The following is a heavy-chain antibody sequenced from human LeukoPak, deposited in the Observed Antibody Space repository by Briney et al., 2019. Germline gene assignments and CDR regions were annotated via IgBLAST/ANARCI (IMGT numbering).Heavy chain of an antibody. Sequence: GGSLRLSCAASGFTFSSYWMHWVRQAPGKGLVWVSRINSDGSSTSYADSVKGRFTISRDNAKNTLHLQMNSLRAEDTTVYYCARVWHYYDSSGYYFDYWGQGTLVTVSS. V-gene: IGHV3-74*01. D-gene: IGHD3-22*01. CDR2: INSDGSST. J-gene: IGHJ4*02. CDR1: GFTFSSYW. CDR3: ARVWHYYDSSGYYFDY.